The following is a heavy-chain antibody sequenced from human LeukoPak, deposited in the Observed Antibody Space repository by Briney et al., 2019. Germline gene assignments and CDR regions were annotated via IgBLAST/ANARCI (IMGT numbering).Heavy chain of an antibody. CDR2: ISYDGSNK. CDR1: GFTFSSYG. Sequence: GRSLRLSCGASGFTFSSYGMHWVRQAPGKGLEWVAVISYDGSNKYYADSVKGRFTIYRDNSKNTLYLQMNSLRAEDTAVYYCAKDPFDYWGQGTLVTVSS. CDR3: AKDPFDY. V-gene: IGHV3-30*18. J-gene: IGHJ4*02.